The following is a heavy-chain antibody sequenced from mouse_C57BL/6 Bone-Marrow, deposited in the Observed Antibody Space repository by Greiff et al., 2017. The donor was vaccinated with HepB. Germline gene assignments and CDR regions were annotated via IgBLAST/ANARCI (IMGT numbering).Heavy chain of an antibody. J-gene: IGHJ4*01. D-gene: IGHD1-1*01. Sequence: VQLQQPGAELVKPGASVKMSCKASGYTFTSYWITWVKQRPGQGLEWIGDIYPGSGSTNYNEKFKSKATLTVDTSSSTAYMQLSSLTSEDSAVYYCARRLYGSSPYYYAMDYWGQGTSVTVSS. CDR1: GYTFTSYW. V-gene: IGHV1-55*01. CDR3: ARRLYGSSPYYYAMDY. CDR2: IYPGSGST.